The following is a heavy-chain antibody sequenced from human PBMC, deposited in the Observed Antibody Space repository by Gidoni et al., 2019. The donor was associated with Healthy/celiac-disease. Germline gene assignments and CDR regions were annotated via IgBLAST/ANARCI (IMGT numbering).Heavy chain of an antibody. J-gene: IGHJ3*02. V-gene: IGHV1-69*17. CDR1: VGTFSSYA. D-gene: IGHD2-15*01. Sequence: QVQLVQSGAEVKKPGSSVKVSCKASVGTFSSYAISWVRQAPGQGLEWMGGIIPIFGIANYAQNFQGRVTITADKSTSTAYMELSSLRSEDTAVYYCARAGLDCSGCICYPDAFDIWGQGTMVTVSS. CDR3: ARAGLDCSGCICYPDAFDI. CDR2: IIPIFGIA.